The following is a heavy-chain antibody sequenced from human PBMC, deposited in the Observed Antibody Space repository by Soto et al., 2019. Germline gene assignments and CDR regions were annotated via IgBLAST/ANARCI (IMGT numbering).Heavy chain of an antibody. CDR3: AKDWDIVVVTAIRYGMDV. J-gene: IGHJ6*02. Sequence: QVQLVESGGGMVQPGRSLRLSSAASGFTFSSYGMHWVRQAPGKGLEWVAVISYDGSNKYYADSVKGRFTISRDNSKNTLYLQMNSLRAEDTAVYYCAKDWDIVVVTAIRYGMDVWGQGTTVTVSS. V-gene: IGHV3-30*18. CDR2: ISYDGSNK. D-gene: IGHD2-21*02. CDR1: GFTFSSYG.